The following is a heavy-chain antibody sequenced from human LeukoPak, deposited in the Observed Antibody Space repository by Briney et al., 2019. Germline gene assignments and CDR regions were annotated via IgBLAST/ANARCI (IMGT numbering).Heavy chain of an antibody. V-gene: IGHV4-39*01. CDR1: GGSISSSSYY. CDR3: VQGGLWFFY. Sequence: PSETLSLTCTVSGGSISSSSYYWGWIRQPPGKGLEWIGSIYYSGSTYYNPSLKSRVTISVDTSKNQFSLKLSSVTAADTAVYYCVQGGLWFFYWGQGTLVTVSS. J-gene: IGHJ4*02. D-gene: IGHD3-10*01. CDR2: IYYSGST.